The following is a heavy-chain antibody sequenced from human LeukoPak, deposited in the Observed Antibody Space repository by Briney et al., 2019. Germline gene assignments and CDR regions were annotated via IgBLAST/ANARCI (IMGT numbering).Heavy chain of an antibody. CDR2: IYSSGST. V-gene: IGHV4-4*07. CDR1: GGSISDYY. D-gene: IGHD3-3*01. J-gene: IGHJ3*02. CDR3: ARGGVYFDFWSGYYGPPRTVDAFDI. Sequence: PSETLSLTCTVSGGSISDYYWTWIRQPAGKGLEWIGRIYSSGSTNYNPSLKSRVTMSVDTSKNQFSLKLTSVTAADTAVYYCARGGVYFDFWSGYYGPPRTVDAFDIWGQGTMVTVSS.